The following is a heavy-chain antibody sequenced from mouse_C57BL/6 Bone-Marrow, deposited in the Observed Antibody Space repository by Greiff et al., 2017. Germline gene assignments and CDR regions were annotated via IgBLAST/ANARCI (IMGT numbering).Heavy chain of an antibody. CDR1: GYTFTGYC. D-gene: IGHD2-5*01. V-gene: IGHV1-55*01. Sequence: VQLQQPGAELVKPGASVKMSCKASGYTFTGYCITWVKQRPGQGLEWIGDIYPGSGSTNYNQKFKSKATLTVDTSSSTAYMQLSSLTSEDSAVYCCARPYYSNYWCFDVWGTGTTVTVSS. CDR3: ARPYYSNYWCFDV. CDR2: IYPGSGST. J-gene: IGHJ1*03.